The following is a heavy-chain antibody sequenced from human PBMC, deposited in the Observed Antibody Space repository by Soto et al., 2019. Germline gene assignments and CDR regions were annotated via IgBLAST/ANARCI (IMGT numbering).Heavy chain of an antibody. Sequence: ASVKVSCKASGYTFTSYAIHWVRQAPGQRLEWMGWINAGNGNTQYSQKFQGRVTITRDTSASTAYMELSSLRPEDTAVYYCARTGSSSWFWFDPWGQGTLVTVS. CDR2: INAGNGNT. CDR1: GYTFTSYA. CDR3: ARTGSSSWFWFDP. J-gene: IGHJ5*02. D-gene: IGHD6-13*01. V-gene: IGHV1-3*01.